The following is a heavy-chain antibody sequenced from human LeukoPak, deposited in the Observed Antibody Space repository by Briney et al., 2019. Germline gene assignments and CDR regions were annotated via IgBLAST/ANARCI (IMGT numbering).Heavy chain of an antibody. CDR1: GGTFSSYA. J-gene: IGHJ4*02. Sequence: SVKVSCKASGGTFSSYAISWVRQAPGQGLEWMGRIIPILGIANYAQKFQGRVTITADKSTSTAYMELSSLRSDDTAVYYCARDSLWSGSKPLYFDYWGQGTLVTVSS. CDR3: ARDSLWSGSKPLYFDY. CDR2: IIPILGIA. V-gene: IGHV1-69*04. D-gene: IGHD3-3*01.